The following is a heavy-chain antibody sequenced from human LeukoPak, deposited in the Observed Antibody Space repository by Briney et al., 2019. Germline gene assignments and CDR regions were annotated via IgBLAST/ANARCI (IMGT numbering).Heavy chain of an antibody. CDR2: IYYSGST. CDR1: GGSISSYY. CDR3: ARAGPTYYYDSSGYTAH. J-gene: IGHJ4*02. V-gene: IGHV4-59*12. D-gene: IGHD3-22*01. Sequence: PSETLSLTCTVSGGSISSYYWSWIRQPPGKGLEWIGYIYYSGSTNYNPSLKSRVTISVDTSKNQFSLKLSSVTAADTAVYYCARAGPTYYYDSSGYTAHWGQGTLVTVSS.